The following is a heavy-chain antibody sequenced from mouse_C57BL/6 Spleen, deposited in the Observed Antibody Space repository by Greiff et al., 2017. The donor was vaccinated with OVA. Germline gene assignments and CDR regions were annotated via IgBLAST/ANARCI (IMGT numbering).Heavy chain of an antibody. Sequence: QVQLQQSGPELVKPGASVKISCKASGYAFSSSWMNWVKQRPGKGLEWIGRIYPGDGDTNYNGKFKGKATLTADKSSSTAYMQLSSLTSEDSAVYFCARPLYYGSSYGYVDVWGTGTTVTVSS. V-gene: IGHV1-82*01. CDR3: ARPLYYGSSYGYVDV. CDR2: IYPGDGDT. D-gene: IGHD1-1*01. J-gene: IGHJ1*03. CDR1: GYAFSSSW.